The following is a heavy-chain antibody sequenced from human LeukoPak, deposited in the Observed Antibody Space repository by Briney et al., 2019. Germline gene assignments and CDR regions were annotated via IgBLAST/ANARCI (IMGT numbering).Heavy chain of an antibody. V-gene: IGHV3-23*01. CDR3: ARTNTMVQGATRD. J-gene: IGHJ4*02. Sequence: GGSLRLSCAASGFMFDIYAMTWVRQAPGKGLDWVSGVSASGNSTYYADSVKGRFTISRDNSKNTLYLQMNSLRAEDTAVYYCARTNTMVQGATRDWGQGTLVTVSS. CDR2: VSASGNST. CDR1: GFMFDIYA. D-gene: IGHD3-10*01.